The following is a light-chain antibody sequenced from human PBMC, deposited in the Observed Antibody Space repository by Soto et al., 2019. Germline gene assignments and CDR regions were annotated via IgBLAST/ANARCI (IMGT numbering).Light chain of an antibody. J-gene: IGLJ1*01. CDR3: AAWDDSRNGYV. V-gene: IGLV1-36*01. CDR1: SSNIGNNA. CDR2: YDD. Sequence: QSVLTQPPSVSEAPRQRVTISCSGSSSNIGNNAVHWYQQPPGKAPQLLIYYDDLLPSGVSDRFSGSKSGTSASLAISGLQAEEEADYYCAAWDDSRNGYVFGTGTKLTVL.